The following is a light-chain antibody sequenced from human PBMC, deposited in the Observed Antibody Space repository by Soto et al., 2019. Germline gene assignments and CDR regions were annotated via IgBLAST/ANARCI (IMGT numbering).Light chain of an antibody. CDR3: SSYVTNNTYV. J-gene: IGLJ1*01. CDR1: SSDVGTYSF. V-gene: IGLV2-14*01. CDR2: EVS. Sequence: QSALTQPASVSGSPGQSITISCTGTSSDVGTYSFVSWYQHHPGKAPKLMISEVSNRPSGVSSRFSGSKSGDTASLAISGLQAEDEADYYCSSYVTNNTYVFGTGTKVTV.